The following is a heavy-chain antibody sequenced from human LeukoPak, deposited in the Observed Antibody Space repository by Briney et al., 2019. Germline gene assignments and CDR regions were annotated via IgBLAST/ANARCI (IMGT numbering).Heavy chain of an antibody. CDR3: ARVWEGGSCYYYYYMDG. V-gene: IGHV1-18*01. CDR2: ISAYNGNT. Sequence: ASVKVSCKASGYTFTSYGISWVRQAPGQGLEWMGLISAYNGNTNYAQKLQGRVTMTTDTSTSTAYMELRSLRSDDTAVYYCARVWEGGSCYYYYYMDGWGKGTKVTVSS. J-gene: IGHJ6*03. D-gene: IGHD1-26*01. CDR1: GYTFTSYG.